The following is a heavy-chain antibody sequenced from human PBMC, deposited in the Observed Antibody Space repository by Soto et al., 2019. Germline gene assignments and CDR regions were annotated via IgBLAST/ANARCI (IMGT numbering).Heavy chain of an antibody. CDR1: GFTFSAHW. J-gene: IGHJ4*02. CDR2: INGDGSST. CDR3: ARKPHDSGFFSDY. Sequence: PGGSLRLSCAASGFTFSAHWMHWVRQAPEKGLVWVSRINGDGSSTTYADSVKGRFTISRDNSKNTLYLQMNSLRAEDTAVYYCARKPHDSGFFSDYWGQGTLVTVSS. V-gene: IGHV3-74*01. D-gene: IGHD3-22*01.